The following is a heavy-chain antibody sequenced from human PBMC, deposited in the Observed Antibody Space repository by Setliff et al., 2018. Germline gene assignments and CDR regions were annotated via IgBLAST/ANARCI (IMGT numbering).Heavy chain of an antibody. Sequence: SETLSLTCTVSGGSISSSSYYWGWIRQPPGKGPEGIGSIDYSGSTYYNPSLKSRVTISVDTSKNQFSLKLSSVTAADTAVYYCARAAGYSSSWYHYYYGMDVWGQGTTVTVSS. CDR2: IDYSGST. CDR3: ARAAGYSSSWYHYYYGMDV. V-gene: IGHV4-39*01. D-gene: IGHD6-13*01. CDR1: GGSISSSSYY. J-gene: IGHJ6*02.